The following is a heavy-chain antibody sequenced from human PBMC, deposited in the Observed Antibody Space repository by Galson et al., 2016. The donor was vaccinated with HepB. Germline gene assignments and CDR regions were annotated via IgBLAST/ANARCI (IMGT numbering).Heavy chain of an antibody. V-gene: IGHV5-10-1*01. Sequence: QSGAEVKKPGESLRISCKGSGYSFTSYWITWVRQMPGKGLEWMGKIDPSDSYTNYSPSFQGHVTISADKSISTAYLQWSSLKASDTAMYYCARHSRIRFLGWELGGWGQGTLVTVSS. D-gene: IGHD3-3*01. CDR3: ARHSRIRFLGWELGG. CDR2: IDPSDSYT. J-gene: IGHJ4*02. CDR1: GYSFTSYW.